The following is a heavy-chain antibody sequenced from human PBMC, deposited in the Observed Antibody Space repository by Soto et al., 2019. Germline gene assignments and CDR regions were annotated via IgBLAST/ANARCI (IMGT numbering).Heavy chain of an antibody. CDR2: IYSGGST. D-gene: IGHD2-2*01. Sequence: GGSLILSCAASGFTFSSYGMHWVRQAPGKGLEWVSVIYSGGSTYYADSVKGRFTISRDNSKNTLYLQMNSLRAEDTAVYYCARSLTAPCSSTSCQNSYYFDYWGQGTLVTVSS. J-gene: IGHJ4*02. V-gene: IGHV3-NL1*01. CDR3: ARSLTAPCSSTSCQNSYYFDY. CDR1: GFTFSSYG.